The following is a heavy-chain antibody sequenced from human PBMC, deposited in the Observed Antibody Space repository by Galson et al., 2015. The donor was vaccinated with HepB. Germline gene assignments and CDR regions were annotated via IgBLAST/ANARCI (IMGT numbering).Heavy chain of an antibody. D-gene: IGHD2/OR15-2a*01. J-gene: IGHJ6*02. V-gene: IGHV3-66*01. CDR1: GFIVSSHY. CDR2: IFGGDRT. Sequence: SLRLSCAASGFIVSSHYMTWVRQTPGRGLEWVSVIFGGDRTYYADSVKGRFTISRDNSKNTVYLQMNSLGAGDSAWYYCARGLGTRFSNSWYFYDGMDVWGQGTTVIVSS. CDR3: ARGLGTRFSNSWYFYDGMDV.